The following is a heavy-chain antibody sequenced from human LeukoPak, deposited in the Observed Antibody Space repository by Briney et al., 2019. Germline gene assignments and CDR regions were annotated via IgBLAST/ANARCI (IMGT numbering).Heavy chain of an antibody. V-gene: IGHV1-69*04. CDR1: GGTFSIFA. Sequence: SVKVSCKASGGTFSIFAITWVRQAPGQGLEWMGRTIPIFAIANYAQKFQGRVTITADKSTTTAYMELSSLRSGDTAVYYCATSPDYGGKMHYFDYWGQGTLVTVSS. CDR3: ATSPDYGGKMHYFDY. J-gene: IGHJ4*02. CDR2: TIPIFAIA. D-gene: IGHD4-23*01.